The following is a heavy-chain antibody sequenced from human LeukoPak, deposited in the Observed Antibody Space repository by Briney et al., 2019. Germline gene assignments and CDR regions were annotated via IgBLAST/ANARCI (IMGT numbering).Heavy chain of an antibody. CDR1: GFTFNSYS. J-gene: IGHJ4*02. CDR3: ARVPYSGYHFDY. D-gene: IGHD1-26*01. Sequence: GGSLRLSCAASGFTFNSYSMNWVRQAPGKGLEWVSSISSSSSYIKYADSVMGRFTISRDNAKNSLYLQMNGLRGEDTAVYYCARVPYSGYHFDYWGQGTLVTVSS. V-gene: IGHV3-21*01. CDR2: ISSSSSYI.